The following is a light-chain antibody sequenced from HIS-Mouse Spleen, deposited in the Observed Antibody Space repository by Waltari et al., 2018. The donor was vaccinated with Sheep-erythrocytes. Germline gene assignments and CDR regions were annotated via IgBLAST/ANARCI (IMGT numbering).Light chain of an antibody. J-gene: IGLJ1*01. Sequence: QSALTQPRPVSGSPGQSVPIPCTGTTSDVGGYHYVSWYQQNPGKAPKLMIYNVSKRPSGVPDRFSGSKSGNTASLTISGLQAEDEADYYCCSYAGSYNHVFATGTKVTVL. CDR2: NVS. V-gene: IGLV2-11*01. CDR3: CSYAGSYNHV. CDR1: TSDVGGYHY.